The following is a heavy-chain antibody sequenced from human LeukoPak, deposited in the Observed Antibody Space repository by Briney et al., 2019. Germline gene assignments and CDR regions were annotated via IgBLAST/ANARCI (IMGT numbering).Heavy chain of an antibody. J-gene: IGHJ4*02. D-gene: IGHD6-13*01. V-gene: IGHV4-31*03. CDR3: ARVVSSSWLSQIDY. CDR1: GGSISSGGYY. CDR2: IYYSGST. Sequence: PSETLSLTCTVSGGSISSGGYYWSWIRQHPGKGLEWIGYIYYSGSTYYNPSLKSRVTISVDTSKNQFSLKPSSVTAADTAVYYCARVVSSSWLSQIDYWGQGTLVTVSS.